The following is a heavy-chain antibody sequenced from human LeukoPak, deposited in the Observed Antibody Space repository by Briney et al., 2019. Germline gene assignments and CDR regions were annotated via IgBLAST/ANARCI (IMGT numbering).Heavy chain of an antibody. Sequence: PSETLSLTCTVSGGSISSYYWSWIRQPPGKGLEWIGYIYYSGSTNYNPSLKSRVTISVDTSKNQFSLKLSSVTAADTAVYYCAKRLIRVWDAFDIWGQGTMVTVSS. D-gene: IGHD5/OR15-5a*01. CDR2: IYYSGST. V-gene: IGHV4-59*01. CDR3: AKRLIRVWDAFDI. J-gene: IGHJ3*02. CDR1: GGSISSYY.